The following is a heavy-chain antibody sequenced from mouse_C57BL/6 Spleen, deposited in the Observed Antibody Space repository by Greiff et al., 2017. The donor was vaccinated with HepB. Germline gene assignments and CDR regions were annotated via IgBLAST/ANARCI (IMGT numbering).Heavy chain of an antibody. V-gene: IGHV2-5*01. J-gene: IGHJ3*01. CDR2: IWRGGST. Sequence: VKLMESGPGLVQPSQCLSLTCTVSGFSLTSYGVHWVRQSPGKGLEWLGVIWRGGSTDYNAAFMSRLSTTKVNSKSHVFFKMNSLQADDTAIYYCANSPGLGQGFAYWGKGTLVTVSA. CDR3: ANSPGLGQGFAY. D-gene: IGHD3-3*01. CDR1: GFSLTSYG.